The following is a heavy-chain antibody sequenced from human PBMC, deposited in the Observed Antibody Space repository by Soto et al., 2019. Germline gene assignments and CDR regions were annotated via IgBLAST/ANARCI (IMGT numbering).Heavy chain of an antibody. J-gene: IGHJ4*02. CDR3: ARGPRIVLVPAAMGLFDY. D-gene: IGHD2-2*01. V-gene: IGHV1-69*12. CDR1: GGTFSSYA. CDR2: IIPIFGTA. Sequence: QVQLVQSGAEVKKPGSSVKVSCKASGGTFSSYAISWVRQAPGQGLEWMGGIIPIFGTANYAQKFQGRVTITADESTSTAYMELSSLRSEDTAVYYCARGPRIVLVPAAMGLFDYWGQGTLVTVSS.